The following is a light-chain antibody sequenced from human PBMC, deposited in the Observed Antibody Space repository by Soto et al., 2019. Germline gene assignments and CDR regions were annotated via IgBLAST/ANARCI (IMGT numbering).Light chain of an antibody. V-gene: IGKV1-39*01. Sequence: IQMTQSPSSLSASVGDRVTITCRASQRITTYLNWYQQKPGKAPKLLISTSGTLQRGVPSRFSGSGSGTDFTLTITALRPEDFATYFXQQSYSIPYTFGQGTKLEIK. CDR1: QRITTY. J-gene: IGKJ2*01. CDR2: TSG. CDR3: QQSYSIPYT.